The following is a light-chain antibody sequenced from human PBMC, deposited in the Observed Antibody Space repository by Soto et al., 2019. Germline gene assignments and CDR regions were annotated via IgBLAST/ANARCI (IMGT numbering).Light chain of an antibody. CDR3: QSYDSSLSGSK. V-gene: IGLV1-40*01. CDR2: GNS. Sequence: QSVRTQPPSVSGAPGQRVTISCTGSSSNIGAGYDVHWYQQLPGTAPKLLIYGNSNRPSGVPDRFSGSKSGTSASLAITGLQAEDEADYYYQSYDSSLSGSKFGGGTKLTVL. CDR1: SSNIGAGYD. J-gene: IGLJ2*01.